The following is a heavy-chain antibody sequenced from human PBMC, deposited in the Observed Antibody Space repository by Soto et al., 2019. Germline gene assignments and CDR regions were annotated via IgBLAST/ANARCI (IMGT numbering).Heavy chain of an antibody. V-gene: IGHV4-61*01. D-gene: IGHD3-22*01. J-gene: IGHJ4*02. CDR3: ARTNSRGHWAAWY. Sequence: LSLTCTISGDSVSSGSYYWSWIRQAPGKGLEWIGYIQSSGNTNYNPSLKSRVTISINTSKNQFSLNLTSVTAADTAVYYCARTNSRGHWAAWYWGQGTLVTSPQ. CDR1: GDSVSSGSYY. CDR2: IQSSGNT.